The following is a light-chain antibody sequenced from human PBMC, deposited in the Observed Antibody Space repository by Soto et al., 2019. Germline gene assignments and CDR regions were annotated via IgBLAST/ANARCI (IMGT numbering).Light chain of an antibody. CDR3: QQANSFPRT. V-gene: IGKV1D-12*01. Sequence: DIQMTQSPSSVSASVGDRVTITCRASKAISTWLAWYQQKPGQAPKLLIYAAAKLQTGVPPRFSGSGSGTDFTLTISSLQPEDFATYYCQQANSFPRTFGQGTKVEIK. J-gene: IGKJ1*01. CDR1: KAISTW. CDR2: AAA.